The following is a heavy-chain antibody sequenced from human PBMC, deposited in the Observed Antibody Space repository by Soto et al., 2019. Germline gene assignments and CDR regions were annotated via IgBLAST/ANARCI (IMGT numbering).Heavy chain of an antibody. J-gene: IGHJ5*02. D-gene: IGHD6-19*01. CDR3: ARQGIAVAGPGGWFDP. CDR1: GYSFTSYW. CDR2: IYPGDSDT. V-gene: IGHV5-51*01. Sequence: LGESLKISCKGSGYSFTSYWIGWVRQMPGKGLEWMGIIYPGDSDTRYSPSFQGQVTISADKSISTAYLQWSSLKASDTAKYYCARQGIAVAGPGGWFDPWGQGTLVTVSS.